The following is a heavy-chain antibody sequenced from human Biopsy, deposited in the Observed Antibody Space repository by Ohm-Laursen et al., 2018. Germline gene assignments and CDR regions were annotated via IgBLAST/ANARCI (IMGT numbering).Heavy chain of an antibody. V-gene: IGHV3-30*03. Sequence: SLRLSCTASGFTLSNYGMHWVRQAPGRGLEWVAAVSSDGKNKHYADSVQGRFTISRDNSKNTLYLQMNSLRAEDTAVCYCARDGAAGYGLDVWGQGTTVTVSS. CDR2: VSSDGKNK. CDR1: GFTLSNYG. CDR3: ARDGAAGYGLDV. J-gene: IGHJ6*02. D-gene: IGHD6-25*01.